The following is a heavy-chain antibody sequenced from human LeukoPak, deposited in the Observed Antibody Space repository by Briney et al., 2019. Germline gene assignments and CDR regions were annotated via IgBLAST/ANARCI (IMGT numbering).Heavy chain of an antibody. Sequence: PSETLSLTCTVSGSSISTYYWSWIRQPPGKGLEWIGYIYYSGSTNYNPSLKSRVTISVDTSKNQFSLKLSSVTAADTAVYYCARQVAGIGLYYFDYWGQGTLVTVSS. CDR1: GSSISTYY. J-gene: IGHJ4*02. CDR3: ARQVAGIGLYYFDY. CDR2: IYYSGST. D-gene: IGHD6-19*01. V-gene: IGHV4-59*08.